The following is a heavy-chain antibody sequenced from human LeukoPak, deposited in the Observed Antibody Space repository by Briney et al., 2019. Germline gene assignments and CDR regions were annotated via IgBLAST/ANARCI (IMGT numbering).Heavy chain of an antibody. CDR3: ARERWRAFDI. Sequence: SETLSLTCTVSGGSISSYYWSWIRQPPGKGLEWIGYIYYSGSTNYNPSLKSRVTISVDTSKNQFSLKLSSVTAADTAVYYCARERWRAFDIWGQGTMVTVSS. CDR2: IYYSGST. J-gene: IGHJ3*02. CDR1: GGSISSYY. V-gene: IGHV4-59*01. D-gene: IGHD5-24*01.